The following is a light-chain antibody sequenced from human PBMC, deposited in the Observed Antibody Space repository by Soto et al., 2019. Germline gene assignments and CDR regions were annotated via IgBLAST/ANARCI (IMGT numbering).Light chain of an antibody. Sequence: QSVLTQPPSASGPPEQSLTISCTGTSSEFGVYDYVSWYQRHPGKAPKLVIYDVTKRPSGVPDRFSGSKSGNTASLTVSGLQAEDEADYFCGSYAGTKNFVVFGGGTKVTVL. CDR1: SSEFGVYDY. CDR2: DVT. CDR3: GSYAGTKNFVV. J-gene: IGLJ2*01. V-gene: IGLV2-8*01.